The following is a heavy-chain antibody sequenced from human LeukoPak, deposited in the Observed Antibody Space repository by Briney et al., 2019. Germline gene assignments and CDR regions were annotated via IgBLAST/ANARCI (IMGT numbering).Heavy chain of an antibody. CDR1: GGSITNYY. J-gene: IGHJ4*02. V-gene: IGHV4-59*12. Sequence: SETLSLTCTVSGGSITNYYWSWIRQPPGKGLEWIGFIYYSGTTNYNPSLKSRVTISVDTSKNQFSLKLSSVTAADTAVYYCARGDCSGGSCYLYWGQGTLVTVSS. D-gene: IGHD2-15*01. CDR3: ARGDCSGGSCYLY. CDR2: IYYSGTT.